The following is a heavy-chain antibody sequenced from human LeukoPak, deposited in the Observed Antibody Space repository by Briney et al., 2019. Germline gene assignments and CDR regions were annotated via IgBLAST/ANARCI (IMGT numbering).Heavy chain of an antibody. CDR3: AREDGYSSSWYSDY. V-gene: IGHV3-11*05. CDR2: ISSTSIYT. J-gene: IGHJ4*02. Sequence: GGSLRLSCAASGFTVSSNYMSWIRQAPGKGLERVSDISSTSIYTNYADSVKGRFTISRDNAKNSLYLQMNSLRAEDTAVYYCAREDGYSSSWYSDYWGQGTLVTVSS. D-gene: IGHD6-13*01. CDR1: GFTVSSNY.